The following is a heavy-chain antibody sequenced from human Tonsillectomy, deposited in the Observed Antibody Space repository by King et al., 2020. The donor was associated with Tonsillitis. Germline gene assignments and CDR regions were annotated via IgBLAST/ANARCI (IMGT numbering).Heavy chain of an antibody. D-gene: IGHD3-3*01. J-gene: IGHJ4*02. V-gene: IGHV4-34*01. CDR3: ARGPSAISGVVITPPTYFDF. CDR1: GGSFSDYS. CDR2: INHGGGT. Sequence: VQLPQWGAGLLKPSETLSLTCAVYGGSFSDYSWSWLRQPPGKGLEWIGEINHGGGTYYNPSLKSRVTISVDTSKNQFSLRMSSVTAADTAVYYCARGPSAISGVVITPPTYFDFWGQGTLVTVSS.